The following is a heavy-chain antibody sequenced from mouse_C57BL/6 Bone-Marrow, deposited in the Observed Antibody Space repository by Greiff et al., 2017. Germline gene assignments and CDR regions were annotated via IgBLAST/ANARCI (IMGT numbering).Heavy chain of an antibody. CDR1: GFNIKDDY. Sequence: EVQLQQSGAELVRPGASVKLSCTASGFNIKDDYMHWVKQRPEQGLEWIGWIDPENGDTEYASKFQGKATITADTSSNTAYLQLSSLTSEDTAVYYCTRCRGVAYWGQGTLVTVSA. V-gene: IGHV14-4*01. CDR3: TRCRGVAY. J-gene: IGHJ3*01. CDR2: IDPENGDT.